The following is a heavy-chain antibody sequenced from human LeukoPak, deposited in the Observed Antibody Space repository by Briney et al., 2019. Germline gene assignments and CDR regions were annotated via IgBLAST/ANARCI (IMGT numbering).Heavy chain of an antibody. D-gene: IGHD3-10*01. J-gene: IGHJ3*02. Sequence: GGSLRLSCAASGFTFSSYGMSWVRQAPGKGLEWVSGINWNGGSTGYADSVKGRFTISRDNAKNSLYLQMNSLRAEDTALYYCARVKVTMVRGVIASDAFDIWGQGTMVTVSS. CDR3: ARVKVTMVRGVIASDAFDI. CDR2: INWNGGST. V-gene: IGHV3-20*04. CDR1: GFTFSSYG.